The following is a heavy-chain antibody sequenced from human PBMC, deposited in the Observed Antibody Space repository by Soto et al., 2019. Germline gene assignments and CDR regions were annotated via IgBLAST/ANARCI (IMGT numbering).Heavy chain of an antibody. CDR2: TSNSAPT. Sequence: QVQLQESGPGLVKPSETLSLTCTVSGGSISSYHWSWIRQSPGKVLEWIGYTSNSAPTIYNPSLKSRVTISADTSSNQYSLRLSSVTAADTAVYFCARQFRDVYNAVEYWGQGALVTVSS. J-gene: IGHJ4*02. CDR3: ARQFRDVYNAVEY. V-gene: IGHV4-59*08. D-gene: IGHD1-1*01. CDR1: GGSISSYH.